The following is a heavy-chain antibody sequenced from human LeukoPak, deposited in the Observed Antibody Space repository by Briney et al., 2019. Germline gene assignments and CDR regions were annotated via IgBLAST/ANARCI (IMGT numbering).Heavy chain of an antibody. CDR3: ASASLYSNYIDY. Sequence: SETLSLTCTVSGGSISSYYWSWIRQPPGKGLEWIGYIYYSGSTNYNPSLKSRVTISVDTSKNQFSLKLSSVTAADTAVYCCASASLYSNYIDYWGQGTLVTVSS. D-gene: IGHD4-11*01. V-gene: IGHV4-59*01. CDR2: IYYSGST. J-gene: IGHJ4*02. CDR1: GGSISSYY.